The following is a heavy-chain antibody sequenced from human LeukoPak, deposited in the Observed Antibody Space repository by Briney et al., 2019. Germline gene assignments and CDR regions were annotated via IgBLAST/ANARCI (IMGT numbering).Heavy chain of an antibody. Sequence: SETLSLTCTVSGGSISSYYWSWIRQPPGKGLEWIGYIYYSGSTNYNPSLKSRVTISVDTSKNQFSLKLSSVTAADTAVYYCARVRFLRKWLQFFYFDYWGQGTLVTVSS. D-gene: IGHD5-24*01. CDR2: IYYSGST. CDR3: ARVRFLRKWLQFFYFDY. CDR1: GGSISSYY. J-gene: IGHJ4*02. V-gene: IGHV4-59*01.